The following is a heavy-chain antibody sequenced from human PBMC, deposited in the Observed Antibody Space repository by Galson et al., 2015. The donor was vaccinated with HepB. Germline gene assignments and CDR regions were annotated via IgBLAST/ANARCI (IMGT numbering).Heavy chain of an antibody. CDR3: TTGNYYGSGSYIGHSWEGRYYYYYYMDV. CDR1: GFTFSNAW. J-gene: IGHJ6*03. Sequence: SLRLSCAASGFTFSNAWMSWVRQAPGKGLEWVGRIKSKTDGGTTDYAAPVKGRFTISRDDSKNTLYLQMNSLRTEDTAVYYCTTGNYYGSGSYIGHSWEGRYYYYYYMDVWGKGTTVTVSS. V-gene: IGHV3-15*01. D-gene: IGHD3-10*01. CDR2: IKSKTDGGTT.